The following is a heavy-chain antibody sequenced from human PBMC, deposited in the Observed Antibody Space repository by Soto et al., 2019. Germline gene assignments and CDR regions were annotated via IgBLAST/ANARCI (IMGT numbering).Heavy chain of an antibody. CDR3: ARESGDYVGGYYYYYMDV. Sequence: GGSLRLSCAAAGCTFIAFGVSWVRQAPGKGLEWVGNIKQDGSEKYYVDSVKGRFTISRDNAKNSLSLQMNSLRAEDTAVYYCARESGDYVGGYYYYYMDVWGKGTTVTVSS. D-gene: IGHD4-17*01. J-gene: IGHJ6*03. V-gene: IGHV3-7*01. CDR1: GCTFIAFG. CDR2: IKQDGSEK.